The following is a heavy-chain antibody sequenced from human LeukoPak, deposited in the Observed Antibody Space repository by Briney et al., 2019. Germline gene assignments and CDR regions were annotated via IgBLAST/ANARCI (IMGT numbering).Heavy chain of an antibody. Sequence: GGSLRLSCAASGFTFSSYGMSWVRQAPGKGLEWVSAISGSGGSTYYADSVKGRFTISRDNAKNTLYLQMNSLRAEDTAVYYCARGLSGYSSSLGYWGQGTLVTVSS. J-gene: IGHJ4*02. V-gene: IGHV3-23*01. CDR3: ARGLSGYSSSLGY. CDR2: ISGSGGST. CDR1: GFTFSSYG. D-gene: IGHD6-6*01.